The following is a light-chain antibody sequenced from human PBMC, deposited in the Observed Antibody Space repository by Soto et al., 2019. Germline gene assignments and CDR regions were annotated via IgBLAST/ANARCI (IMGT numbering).Light chain of an antibody. CDR2: SAA. CDR3: QQGNSFPHT. CDR1: QGISSW. Sequence: DIQMTQSPPSVSASVGDRVSTTCRASQGISSWLVWYHQKPGRAPKVLIYSAASLQSGVPSRFSGSGSGTDFTLTISGLQPEDLGTYYCQQGNSFPHTFGGGTKVDIK. J-gene: IGKJ4*01. V-gene: IGKV1-12*01.